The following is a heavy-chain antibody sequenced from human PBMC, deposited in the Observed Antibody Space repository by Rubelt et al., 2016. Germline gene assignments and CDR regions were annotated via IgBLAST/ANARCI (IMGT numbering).Heavy chain of an antibody. Sequence: QVQLVESGGGVVQPGRSLRLSCAASGFTFSSYGMHWVRQAPGKGLEWVAVIWYDGSNKYSADSLKGRFTISRDNSKNTLYLQMNSLRAEDTAVYYCARVVYYYYGMDVWGQGTTVTVSS. J-gene: IGHJ6*02. D-gene: IGHD2-15*01. V-gene: IGHV3-33*01. CDR1: GFTFSSYG. CDR2: IWYDGSNK. CDR3: ARVVYYYYGMDV.